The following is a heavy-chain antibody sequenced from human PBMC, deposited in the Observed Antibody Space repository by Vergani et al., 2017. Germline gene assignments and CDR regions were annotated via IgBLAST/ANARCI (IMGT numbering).Heavy chain of an antibody. CDR2: VNHRGAA. J-gene: IGHJ6*03. CDR1: GVSLSGYF. D-gene: IGHD5-18*01. V-gene: IGHV4-34*01. CDR3: ARPLQYRGDYYYMDV. Sequence: QVQLQQWGAGLWKPSETLSLTCGVSGVSLSGYFWSWIRQTPGKGLEWIGEVNHRGAANYNPSLQSRVIISVDTSKNHVSLNVTSVTAADTAVYYCARPLQYRGDYYYMDVWGKGTTVTVSS.